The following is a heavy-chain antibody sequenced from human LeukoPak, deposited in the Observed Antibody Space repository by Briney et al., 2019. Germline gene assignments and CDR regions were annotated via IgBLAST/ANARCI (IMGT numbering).Heavy chain of an antibody. Sequence: PGGSLRLSCTASGFAFSNYAMNWVRQAPGKGPEWVSGISGFNTYYADSVKGRFTIFRDNSKNVLYLQMDRLRVEDTAVYYCARVDGAANYFDYWGQGTLVTVSS. CDR3: ARVDGAANYFDY. V-gene: IGHV3-23*01. CDR2: ISGFNT. CDR1: GFAFSNYA. J-gene: IGHJ4*02. D-gene: IGHD6-13*01.